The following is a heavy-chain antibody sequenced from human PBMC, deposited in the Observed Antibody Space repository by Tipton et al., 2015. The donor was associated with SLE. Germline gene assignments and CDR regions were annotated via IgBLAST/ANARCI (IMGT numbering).Heavy chain of an antibody. CDR3: ARLYCGDDCPYFDN. Sequence: LRLSCAVSNYSISTDHYWAWIRQPSGKGLEWIGNIYHSGTTYYNPSLKSRVTISVDTSKNQFSLKLSSMTAAGTAVYCCARLYCGDDCPYFDNWGQGTLVTVSS. V-gene: IGHV4-38-2*01. CDR2: IYHSGTT. CDR1: NYSISTDHY. J-gene: IGHJ4*02. D-gene: IGHD2-21*01.